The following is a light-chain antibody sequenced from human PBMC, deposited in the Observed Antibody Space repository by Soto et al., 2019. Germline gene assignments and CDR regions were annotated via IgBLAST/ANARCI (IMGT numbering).Light chain of an antibody. V-gene: IGKV3-11*01. CDR3: QQRSNWPPVT. CDR2: DAS. Sequence: EIVLTQSPATLSLSPGERATLSCRASQSVSSYLAGYQQKPGQAPRLLIYDASNRATGIPARFRGSGSGTDFTQTISSLEPEDFALYYCQQRSNWPPVTFGGGTKVEIK. J-gene: IGKJ4*01. CDR1: QSVSSY.